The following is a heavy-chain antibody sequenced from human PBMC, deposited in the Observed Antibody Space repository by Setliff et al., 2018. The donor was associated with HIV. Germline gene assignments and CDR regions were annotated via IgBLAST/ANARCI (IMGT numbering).Heavy chain of an antibody. CDR3: ARGRKKTLAVSGTRYFDF. J-gene: IGHJ4*02. D-gene: IGHD6-19*01. CDR1: GGSFSGFY. Sequence: SETLSLTCAVYGGSFSGFYWTFIRQSPGKGLEWIGEVTHSGATTYDPSLKSRITISVDTSKNQFSLKLTSVTAADMGVYYCARGRKKTLAVSGTRYFDFWGQGTLVTVSS. CDR2: VTHSGAT. V-gene: IGHV4-34*01.